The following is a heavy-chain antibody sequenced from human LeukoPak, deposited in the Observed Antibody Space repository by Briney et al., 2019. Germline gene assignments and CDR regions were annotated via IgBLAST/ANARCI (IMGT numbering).Heavy chain of an antibody. D-gene: IGHD2-2*01. Sequence: ASVKVSCKASVYTFTGYYMHWERQAPGQGLEWMGWINPNSGGTNYAQKFQGRVTMTRDKSISTAYMELSRLRSDDTAVYYCARGQSASTYYYYYYMDVWGKGTTVTVSS. CDR1: VYTFTGYY. J-gene: IGHJ6*03. CDR2: INPNSGGT. CDR3: ARGQSASTYYYYYYMDV. V-gene: IGHV1-2*02.